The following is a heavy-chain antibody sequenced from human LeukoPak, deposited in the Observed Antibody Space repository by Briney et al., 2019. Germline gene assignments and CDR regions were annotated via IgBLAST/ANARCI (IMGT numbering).Heavy chain of an antibody. D-gene: IGHD3-10*01. CDR3: AKDSNYYGSGSYNY. J-gene: IGHJ4*02. CDR1: GFTFDDYA. Sequence: PGGSLRLSCAASGFTFDDYAMPWVRQAPGKGLEWVSGISWNSGSIGYADSVKGRFTISRDNAKNSLYLQMNSLRAEDTALYYCAKDSNYYGSGSYNYWGQGTLVTVSS. CDR2: ISWNSGSI. V-gene: IGHV3-9*01.